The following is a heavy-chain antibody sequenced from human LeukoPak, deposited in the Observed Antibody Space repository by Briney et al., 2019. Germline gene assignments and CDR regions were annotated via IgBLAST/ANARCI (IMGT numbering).Heavy chain of an antibody. Sequence: GESLKISCNGSGYSFTSHWTGWGRQMPRKGLGGMGTIYPGYSYTRYSPSCQGLITTSSDQSISTAYLQWSSLKASDTAMYYCARLMEDPDSGYDRTYGMDVWGQGTTVTVSS. J-gene: IGHJ6*02. CDR1: GYSFTSHW. V-gene: IGHV5-51*01. D-gene: IGHD5-12*01. CDR3: ARLMEDPDSGYDRTYGMDV. CDR2: IYPGYSYT.